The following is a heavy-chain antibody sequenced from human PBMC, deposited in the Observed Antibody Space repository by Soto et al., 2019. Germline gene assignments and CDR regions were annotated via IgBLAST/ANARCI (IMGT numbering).Heavy chain of an antibody. Sequence: ARSLRLSCPASGFNFSSYAKSWVRHPPSKGLEWDSPLTDTAGSTYYADSLKGRFTHSRDNSKNTLYLQMNSLRAEDTGIYYCARDPQICFRGGSCYPHFDQWGQGTLVIVSS. CDR1: GFNFSSYA. CDR2: LTDTAGST. V-gene: IGHV3-23*01. J-gene: IGHJ4*02. D-gene: IGHD2-21*01. CDR3: ARDPQICFRGGSCYPHFDQ.